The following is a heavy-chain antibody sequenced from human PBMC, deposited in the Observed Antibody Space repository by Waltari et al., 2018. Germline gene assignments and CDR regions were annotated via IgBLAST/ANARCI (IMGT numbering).Heavy chain of an antibody. CDR2: IGHKGYGGTS. D-gene: IGHD2-2*01. Sequence: EVQLVESGGDLVQPGRSLRLSCRTSGFTFGRYAMTWVRQAPGKGREWVGFIGHKGYGGTSEYASSVKGRFVISSDDSKSIADLQMNSLKTEDTAVYYCARWECSDYSCYHDPWGQGTLVTVSS. V-gene: IGHV3-49*04. CDR1: GFTFGRYA. CDR3: ARWECSDYSCYHDP. J-gene: IGHJ5*02.